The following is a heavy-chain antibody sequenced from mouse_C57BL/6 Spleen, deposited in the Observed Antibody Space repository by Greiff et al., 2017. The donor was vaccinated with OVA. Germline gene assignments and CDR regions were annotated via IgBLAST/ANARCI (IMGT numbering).Heavy chain of an antibody. V-gene: IGHV5-4*01. CDR3: AREPRYYAMDY. J-gene: IGHJ4*01. Sequence: EVHLVESGGGLVKPGGSLKLSCAASGFTFSSYALSWVRQTPEKRLEWVATISDGGSYTYYPDNVKGRFTISRDNAKNNLYLQMSHLKSEDTAMYYCAREPRYYAMDYWGQGTSVTVSS. CDR2: ISDGGSYT. CDR1: GFTFSSYA.